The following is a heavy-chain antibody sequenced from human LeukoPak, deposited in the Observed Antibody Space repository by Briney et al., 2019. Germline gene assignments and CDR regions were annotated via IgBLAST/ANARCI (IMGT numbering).Heavy chain of an antibody. V-gene: IGHV4-59*01. CDR1: GGSISSYY. CDR2: IYYSGST. Sequence: SETLSLTCTVSGGSISSYYWSWIRQPPGKGLEWIGYIYYSGSTNYNPSLKSRVTISVDTSKNQFSLKLSSVTAADTAVYYCARVSKWELGGYFDYWGQGTLVTVSS. CDR3: ARVSKWELGGYFDY. D-gene: IGHD1-26*01. J-gene: IGHJ4*02.